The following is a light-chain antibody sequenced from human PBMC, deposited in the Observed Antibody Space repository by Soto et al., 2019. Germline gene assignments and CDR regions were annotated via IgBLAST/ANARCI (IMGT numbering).Light chain of an antibody. Sequence: QSALTQPTSASGSPGHSLNISCTGTKNDMGVYDFVSWYQHHPGKAPRMIIYEVVQRPSGVPDRFSGSKSGNTASLTVYGLQAADEADYFCKSYAGSNTYVFGTSATVTVL. V-gene: IGLV2-8*01. CDR1: KNDMGVYDF. CDR2: EVV. J-gene: IGLJ1*01. CDR3: KSYAGSNTYV.